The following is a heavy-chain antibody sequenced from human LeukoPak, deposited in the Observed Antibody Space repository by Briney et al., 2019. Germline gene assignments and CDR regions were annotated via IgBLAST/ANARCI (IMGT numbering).Heavy chain of an antibody. CDR1: GFTFDDYA. Sequence: GGSLRLSCAASGFTFDDYAMHWVRQAPGKGLEWVSGISWNSGSIGYADSVKGRFTISRDNAKNSLYLQMNSLRAEDTALYYCVKGGSGWYTHAYYFDYWGQGTLVTVSS. D-gene: IGHD6-19*01. CDR3: VKGGSGWYTHAYYFDY. CDR2: ISWNSGSI. J-gene: IGHJ4*02. V-gene: IGHV3-9*01.